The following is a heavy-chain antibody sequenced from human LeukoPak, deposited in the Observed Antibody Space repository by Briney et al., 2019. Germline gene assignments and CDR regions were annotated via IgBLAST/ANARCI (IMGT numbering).Heavy chain of an antibody. CDR3: ARLLSQGDTALWYFDY. Sequence: SGGSLRLSCAASGFTFSSYSMNWVRQAPGKGLEWVSSISSSSSYIYYADSVKGRFTISRDNAKNSLYLQMNSLRAEDTAVYYCARLLSQGDTALWYFDYWGQGTLVTVSS. CDR1: GFTFSSYS. J-gene: IGHJ4*02. D-gene: IGHD5-18*01. V-gene: IGHV3-21*01. CDR2: ISSSSSYI.